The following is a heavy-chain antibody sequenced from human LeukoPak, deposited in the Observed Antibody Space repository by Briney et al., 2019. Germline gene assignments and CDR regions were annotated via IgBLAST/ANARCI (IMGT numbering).Heavy chain of an antibody. CDR2: IYHSGST. CDR1: GGSISTYY. D-gene: IGHD1-26*01. V-gene: IGHV4-59*08. CDR3: ASSVSYRNFDF. Sequence: SETLSLTCTVSGGSISTYYWSWIRQPPGKGLEWIGYIYHSGSTNYNPSLKSRVTISVDTSKHQFSLKLSSVTAADTAVYYCASSVSYRNFDFWGQGTLVTVSS. J-gene: IGHJ4*02.